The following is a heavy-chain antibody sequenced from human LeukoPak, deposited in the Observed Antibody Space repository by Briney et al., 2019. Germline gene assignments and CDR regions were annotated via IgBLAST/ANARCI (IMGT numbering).Heavy chain of an antibody. CDR3: ARADMYYDFWSGYLTGSPDYYYYYYMDV. CDR1: GYTFTSYG. CDR2: ISAYNGNT. D-gene: IGHD3-3*01. J-gene: IGHJ6*03. Sequence: GASVKVSCKASGYTFTSYGISWVRQAPGQGLEWMGWISAYNGNTNYAQKLQGRVTMTTDTSTSTAYMELRSLRSDDTAVYYCARADMYYDFWSGYLTGSPDYYYYYYMDVWGKGTTVTVSS. V-gene: IGHV1-18*01.